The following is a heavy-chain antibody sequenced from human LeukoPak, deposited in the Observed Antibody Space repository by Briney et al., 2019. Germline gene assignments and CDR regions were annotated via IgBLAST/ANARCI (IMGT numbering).Heavy chain of an antibody. CDR2: INHSGST. V-gene: IGHV4-34*01. CDR1: GGSFSGYY. Sequence: PSETLSLTRAVYGGSFSGYYWSWIRQPPGKGLEWIGEINHSGSTNYNPSLKSRVTISVDTSKNQFSLKLSSVTAADTAVYYCARVIPTYYYDSSGYYSFDYWGQGTLVTVSS. CDR3: ARVIPTYYYDSSGYYSFDY. D-gene: IGHD3-22*01. J-gene: IGHJ4*02.